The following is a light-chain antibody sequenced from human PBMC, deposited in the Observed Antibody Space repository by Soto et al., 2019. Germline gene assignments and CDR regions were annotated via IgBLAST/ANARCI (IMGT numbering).Light chain of an antibody. CDR2: GAS. V-gene: IGKV3-15*01. J-gene: IGKJ1*01. CDR1: QSVSSN. CDR3: QQYNNWPLWT. Sequence: EIVMTQSPATLSVSPGERATLSCRASQSVSSNLAWYQQKPGQAPRLLVYGASTRPTGIPTRFSGSGSGTELTLTISSLQSEDFAVYYCQQYNNWPLWTFGQGTKVDIK.